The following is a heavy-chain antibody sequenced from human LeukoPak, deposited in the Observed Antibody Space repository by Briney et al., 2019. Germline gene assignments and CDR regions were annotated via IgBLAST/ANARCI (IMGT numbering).Heavy chain of an antibody. V-gene: IGHV1-69*13. CDR1: GGAFSSYA. CDR2: IIPIFGTA. CDR3: ARDIYGGSGTVGLDY. Sequence: SVKVSCKASGGAFSSYAISWVRQAPGQGLEWMGGIIPIFGTANYAQKFQGRVTITADESTSTAYMELSSLRSEDTAVYYCARDIYGGSGTVGLDYGGQGTLVTVSS. D-gene: IGHD3-10*01. J-gene: IGHJ4*02.